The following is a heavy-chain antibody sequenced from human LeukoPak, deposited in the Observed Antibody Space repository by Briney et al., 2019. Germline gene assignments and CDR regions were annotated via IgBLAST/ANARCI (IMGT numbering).Heavy chain of an antibody. D-gene: IGHD3-10*01. CDR3: ARAYGSGSYHFDY. Sequence: GGSLRLSCAASGFTFSDYYMSWIRQAPGKGLEWVSYISSSGSTIYYADSVKGRSTISRDNAKNSLYLQMNSLRAEDTAVYYCARAYGSGSYHFDYWGQGTLVTVSS. J-gene: IGHJ4*02. CDR2: ISSSGSTI. CDR1: GFTFSDYY. V-gene: IGHV3-11*01.